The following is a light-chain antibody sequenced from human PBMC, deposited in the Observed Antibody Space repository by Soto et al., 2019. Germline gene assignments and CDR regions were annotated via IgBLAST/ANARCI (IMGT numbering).Light chain of an antibody. CDR3: QQYNTYPWT. V-gene: IGKV3-20*01. Sequence: EIVLTQSPGTLSLSPGERATLSCRASQSVSSSYLAWYQQKPGQAPRLLIYGASSRATGIPDRFSGSGSETDFTLTISRLEPDDFATYYCQQYNTYPWTFGQGTKVDIK. CDR2: GAS. CDR1: QSVSSSY. J-gene: IGKJ1*01.